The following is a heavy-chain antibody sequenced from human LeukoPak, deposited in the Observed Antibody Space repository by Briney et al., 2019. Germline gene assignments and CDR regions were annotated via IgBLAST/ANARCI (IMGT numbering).Heavy chain of an antibody. Sequence: SETLSLTCTVSGGSISSHYWSWIRQPPGKGLEWIGYIYYSGSTNYNPSLTSRITISVDTSKNQFSLKLSSVTAADTAVYYCATGYSSGWYYFDYWGQGTLVTVSS. CDR1: GGSISSHY. J-gene: IGHJ4*02. CDR2: IYYSGST. CDR3: ATGYSSGWYYFDY. D-gene: IGHD6-19*01. V-gene: IGHV4-59*11.